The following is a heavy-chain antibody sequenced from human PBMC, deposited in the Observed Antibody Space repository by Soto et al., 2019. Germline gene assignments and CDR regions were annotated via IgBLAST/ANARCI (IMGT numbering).Heavy chain of an antibody. V-gene: IGHV3-30*03. Sequence: GGSLRLSCTASGFDFSNSGIQWVRQTPGKGLEWVALISFDGDKYYVDSVKGRFTISRDNPTNTVYLQMNRLRPEDMGVYYCARDYARGWCQFWGQGTLVTVSS. J-gene: IGHJ4*02. CDR3: ARDYARGWCQF. CDR1: GFDFSNSG. D-gene: IGHD2-8*02. CDR2: ISFDGDK.